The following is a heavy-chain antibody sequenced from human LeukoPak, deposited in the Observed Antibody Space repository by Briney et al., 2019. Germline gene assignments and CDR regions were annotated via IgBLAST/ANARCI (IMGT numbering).Heavy chain of an antibody. Sequence: ASVKVSCKASGYTFTRYGITWVRQAPGQGLEWMGWISAYNGNTNYAQKLQGRVTMTTDTSTSAAYMELRSLRSDDTAVYYCARVGDILTGYPYYFDYWGQGTLVTVSS. CDR1: GYTFTRYG. D-gene: IGHD3-9*01. J-gene: IGHJ4*02. V-gene: IGHV1-18*01. CDR2: ISAYNGNT. CDR3: ARVGDILTGYPYYFDY.